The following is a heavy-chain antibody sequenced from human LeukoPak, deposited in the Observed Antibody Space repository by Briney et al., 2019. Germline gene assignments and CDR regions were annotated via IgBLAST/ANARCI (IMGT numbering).Heavy chain of an antibody. CDR3: AHPSSSGEYFQH. D-gene: IGHD6-13*01. J-gene: IGHJ1*01. CDR1: GGSFSGYY. V-gene: IGHV4-34*01. Sequence: SETLSLTCAVYGGSFSGYYWSWIRQPPGKGLEWIGEINHSGSTNYNPSLKSRVTISVDTSKNQFSLKLRSVTAADTAVYYCAHPSSSGEYFQHWGQGTLVTVSS. CDR2: INHSGST.